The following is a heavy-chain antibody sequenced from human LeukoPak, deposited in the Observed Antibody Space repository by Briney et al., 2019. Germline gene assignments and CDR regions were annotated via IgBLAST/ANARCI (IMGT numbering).Heavy chain of an antibody. CDR1: GFTFSSNG. Sequence: SGGTLRLSCVGSGFTFSSNGMSWVRQIPGKGLEWVSAISGSDDGTYYADSVKGRFTISRDNSRNTLYLQMNTLRAEDTAVYFCAKSPVSSCRGSFCYPFDYWGQGNLVTVSS. J-gene: IGHJ4*02. D-gene: IGHD2-15*01. V-gene: IGHV3-23*01. CDR3: AKSPVSSCRGSFCYPFDY. CDR2: ISGSDDGT.